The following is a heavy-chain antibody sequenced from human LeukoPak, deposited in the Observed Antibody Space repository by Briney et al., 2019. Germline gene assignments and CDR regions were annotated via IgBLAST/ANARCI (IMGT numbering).Heavy chain of an antibody. Sequence: GGSLRLSCAASGFTFSTYGIFWVRQAPDKGLEWVAVIWSDGSIQYYADSVKGRFTISRDNSMNTLYLQMNSLRAEDTAVYYCATGYDSSGYYSFDYWGQGTLVTVSS. V-gene: IGHV3-33*08. J-gene: IGHJ4*02. CDR2: IWSDGSIQ. CDR3: ATGYDSSGYYSFDY. CDR1: GFTFSTYG. D-gene: IGHD3-22*01.